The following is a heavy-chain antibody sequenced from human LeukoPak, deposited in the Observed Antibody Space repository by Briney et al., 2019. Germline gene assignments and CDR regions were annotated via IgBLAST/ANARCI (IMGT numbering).Heavy chain of an antibody. Sequence: GGSLRLSCAASGFTFSSYAMSWVRQAPGKGLEWVSAISGSGGSTYYADSVKGRFTISGDNSKNTLYLQMNSLRAEDTAVYYCARKDYGLAVAGTGWGQGTLVTVSS. V-gene: IGHV3-23*01. CDR3: ARKDYGLAVAGTG. CDR1: GFTFSSYA. CDR2: ISGSGGST. D-gene: IGHD6-19*01. J-gene: IGHJ4*02.